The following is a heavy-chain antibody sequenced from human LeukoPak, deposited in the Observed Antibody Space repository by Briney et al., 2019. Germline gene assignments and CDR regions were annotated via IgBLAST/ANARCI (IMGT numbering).Heavy chain of an antibody. CDR1: GLTFSSYA. CDR3: ASATTVVTTYFQH. Sequence: GGSLRLSCAASGLTFSSYAMSWVRQAPGKGLEWVSAISGSGGSTYYADSVKGRFTISRDNSKNTLYLQMNSLRAEDTAVYYCASATTVVTTYFQHWGQGTLVTVSS. D-gene: IGHD4-23*01. CDR2: ISGSGGST. V-gene: IGHV3-23*01. J-gene: IGHJ1*01.